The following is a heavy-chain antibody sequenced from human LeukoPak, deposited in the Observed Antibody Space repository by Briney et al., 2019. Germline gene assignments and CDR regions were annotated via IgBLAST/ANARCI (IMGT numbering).Heavy chain of an antibody. J-gene: IGHJ4*02. V-gene: IGHV3-7*01. CDR1: GFTFSSYW. D-gene: IGHD1-26*01. CDR2: IKQDGSEK. CDR3: TRGGRNTSYYWYY. Sequence: GGSLRLSCAASGFTFSSYWMSWVRQAPGKGLEWVANIKQDGSEKYYVDSVRGRFTISRDNAENSVYLRMNNLRDEDTAVYYCTRGGRNTSYYWYYWGQGTLVTVSS.